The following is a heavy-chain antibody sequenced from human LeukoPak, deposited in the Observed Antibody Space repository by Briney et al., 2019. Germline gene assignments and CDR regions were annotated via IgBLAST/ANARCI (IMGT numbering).Heavy chain of an antibody. Sequence: SVKVSCKASGGTFSSYAISWVRQAPGQGLEWMGGIIPIFGTANYAQNFQGRVTITADKSTSTAYMKLSRLRSEDTAVYYCAREVIMITFGGAPGWFDPWAREPWSPSPQ. CDR1: GGTFSSYA. J-gene: IGHJ5*02. D-gene: IGHD3-16*01. CDR3: AREVIMITFGGAPGWFDP. CDR2: IIPIFGTA. V-gene: IGHV1-69*06.